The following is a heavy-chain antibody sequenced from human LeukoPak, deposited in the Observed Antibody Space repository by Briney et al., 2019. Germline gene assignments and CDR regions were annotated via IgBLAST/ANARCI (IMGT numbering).Heavy chain of an antibody. CDR1: GFSISGDW. CDR2: IDSDGSTT. V-gene: IGHV3-74*01. Sequence: PGRSLRLSCAVSGFSISGDWMHWVRQVPGKGLVWVSRIDSDGSTTSYADSVKGRFTISRDNAKNTLYLQMNSLRAEDTAVYYCASRWSFDYWGQGTLVTVSS. D-gene: IGHD2-15*01. CDR3: ASRWSFDY. J-gene: IGHJ4*02.